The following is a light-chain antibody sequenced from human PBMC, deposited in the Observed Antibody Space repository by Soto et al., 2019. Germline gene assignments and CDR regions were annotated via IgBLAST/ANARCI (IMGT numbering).Light chain of an antibody. Sequence: QSALTQPASVSGSPGQSITISCTGTSDDVGAYNLVSWYQQHPGQAPKVLIYKVSNRPSGVSNRFSGSKSGNTASLTISGLQAEDEAIYFCSSYTSNSSVFGTGTNLTVL. V-gene: IGLV2-14*03. CDR1: SDDVGAYNL. J-gene: IGLJ1*01. CDR3: SSYTSNSSV. CDR2: KVS.